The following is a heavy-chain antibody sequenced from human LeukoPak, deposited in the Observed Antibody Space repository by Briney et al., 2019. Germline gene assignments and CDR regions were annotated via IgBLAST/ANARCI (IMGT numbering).Heavy chain of an antibody. V-gene: IGHV1-2*02. CDR1: GYTFTDYY. Sequence: ASVKVSCKASGYTFTDYYLHWVRQAPGHGLEWIGWINPKTGVTKYAQNFQGRVTMTRDTSISTAYMEVSRLRSDDTAVFYCARDLAMYSPDLDYWGQGTLVIVSS. J-gene: IGHJ4*02. CDR2: INPKTGVT. D-gene: IGHD1-26*01. CDR3: ARDLAMYSPDLDY.